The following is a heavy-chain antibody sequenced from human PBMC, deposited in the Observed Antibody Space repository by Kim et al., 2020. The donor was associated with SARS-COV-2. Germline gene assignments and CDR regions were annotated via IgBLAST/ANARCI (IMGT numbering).Heavy chain of an antibody. Sequence: GGSLRLSCAASGFTFSSYGMHWVRQAPGKGLEWVAVIWYDGSNKYYADSVKGRFTISRDNSKNTLYLQMNSLRAEDTAVYYCARVDLDYYGSGSYVWGQGTLVTVSS. D-gene: IGHD3-10*01. CDR2: IWYDGSNK. CDR3: ARVDLDYYGSGSYV. J-gene: IGHJ4*02. CDR1: GFTFSSYG. V-gene: IGHV3-33*01.